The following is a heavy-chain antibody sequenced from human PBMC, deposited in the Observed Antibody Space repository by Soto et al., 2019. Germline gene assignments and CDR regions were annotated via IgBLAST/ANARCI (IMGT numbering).Heavy chain of an antibody. Sequence: PGGSLRLSCAASGFTFSSYGMHWVRQAPGKGLEWVAVIWYDGSNKYYADSVKGRFTISRDNSKNTLYLQMNSLRAEDTAVYYCARGTAAPYYYYGMDVWGQGTTVTVSS. CDR1: GFTFSSYG. J-gene: IGHJ6*02. V-gene: IGHV3-33*01. CDR3: ARGTAAPYYYYGMDV. CDR2: IWYDGSNK. D-gene: IGHD2-2*01.